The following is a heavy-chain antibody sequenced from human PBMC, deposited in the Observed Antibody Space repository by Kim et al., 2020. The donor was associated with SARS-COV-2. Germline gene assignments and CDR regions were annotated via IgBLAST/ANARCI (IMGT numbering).Heavy chain of an antibody. CDR2: ISSSSSYI. V-gene: IGHV3-21*01. CDR1: GFTFSSYS. CDR3: ARMDTAIRVPDY. Sequence: GGSLRLSCAASGFTFSSYSMNWVRQAPGKGLEWVSSISSSSSYIYYADSVKGRFTISRDNAKNSLYLQMNSLRAEDTAVYYCARMDTAIRVPDYWGQGTLVTVSS. J-gene: IGHJ4*02. D-gene: IGHD5-18*01.